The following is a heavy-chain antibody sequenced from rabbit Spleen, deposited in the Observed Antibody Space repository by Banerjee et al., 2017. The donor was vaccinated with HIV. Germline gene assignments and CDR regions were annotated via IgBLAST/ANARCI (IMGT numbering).Heavy chain of an antibody. CDR1: GFSFSSGYY. CDR2: IGAGSGNT. CDR3: ASAYSNVYFDL. V-gene: IGHV1S40*01. Sequence: QSLEESWGDLVKPEGSLTLTCKACGFSFSSGYYMFWVRQAPGQGLEWIGCIGAGSGNTYYASWAKSRFTISKTSSTTVTPQMTSLTAADTASDFCASAYSNVYFDLWGPGTLVTVS. J-gene: IGHJ4*01. D-gene: IGHD6-1*01.